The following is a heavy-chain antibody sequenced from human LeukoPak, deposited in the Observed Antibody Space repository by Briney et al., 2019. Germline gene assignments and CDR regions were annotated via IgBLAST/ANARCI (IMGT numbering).Heavy chain of an antibody. Sequence: SETLSLTCTVSGGSISDYYWSWVRQPPGKGLEWTGYIFYSGSTNYNPSLKSRVTMSVDMSNNQFSLKLSSVTAADTAVYYCARSYSSGTFDYWGQGTLVTVSS. CDR3: ARSYSSGTFDY. J-gene: IGHJ4*02. CDR1: GGSISDYY. CDR2: IFYSGST. D-gene: IGHD6-19*01. V-gene: IGHV4-59*01.